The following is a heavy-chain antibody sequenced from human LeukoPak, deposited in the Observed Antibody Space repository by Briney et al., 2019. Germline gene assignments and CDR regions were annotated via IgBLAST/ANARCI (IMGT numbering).Heavy chain of an antibody. CDR2: INPIGGST. J-gene: IGHJ6*03. V-gene: IGHV1-46*01. Sequence: GSVNASCKASGYTFTSYYIHGVRQSPGLGRRGRGVINPIGGSTSYAEKFHGRGTMTTGMYTSTGYIGLSSLRSEDTAVYDCASRGYYMDVWGKGTTVTVSS. CDR3: ASRGYYMDV. D-gene: IGHD3-10*01. CDR1: GYTFTSYY.